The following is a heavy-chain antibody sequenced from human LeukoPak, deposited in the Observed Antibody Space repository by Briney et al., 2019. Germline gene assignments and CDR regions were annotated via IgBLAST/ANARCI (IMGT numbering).Heavy chain of an antibody. CDR3: ARVSAYGDYVDY. CDR1: GFTVSSNY. J-gene: IGHJ4*02. V-gene: IGHV3-66*01. CDR2: IYSGGST. D-gene: IGHD4-17*01. Sequence: GGSLRLSCAASGFTVSSNYMSWVRQAPGKGLEWVSVIYSGGSTYYADSVKGRFTISRDDSKNTLYLQMNSLRAEDTAVYCCARVSAYGDYVDYWGQGTLVTVSS.